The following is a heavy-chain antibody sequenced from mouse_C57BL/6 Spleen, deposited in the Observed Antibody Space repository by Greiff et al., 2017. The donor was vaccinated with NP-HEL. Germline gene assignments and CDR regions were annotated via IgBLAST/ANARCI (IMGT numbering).Heavy chain of an antibody. CDR3: ARRDYGSRGYFDV. Sequence: EVQLVESGGGLVQPGGSLSLSCAASGFTFTDYYMSWVRQPPGKALEWLGFIRNKANGYTTEYSASVKGRFTISRDNSQSILYLQMNALRAEDSATYYCARRDYGSRGYFDVWGTGTTVTVSS. CDR1: GFTFTDYY. V-gene: IGHV7-3*01. J-gene: IGHJ1*03. CDR2: IRNKANGYTT. D-gene: IGHD1-1*01.